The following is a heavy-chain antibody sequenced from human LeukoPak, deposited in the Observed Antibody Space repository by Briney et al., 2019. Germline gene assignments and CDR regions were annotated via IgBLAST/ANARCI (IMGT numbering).Heavy chain of an antibody. CDR1: GITFSNAW. J-gene: IGHJ4*02. CDR3: TTVDTAMVMDY. CDR2: IKSKVNGGTT. Sequence: PGGSLRLSCVVSGITFSNAWMNWVRQTPGKGLEWVGRIKSKVNGGTTDYAAPVKGRFTISRDDSKNTLYLQMNSLKTEDTAVYYCTTVDTAMVMDYWGQGTLVTVSS. D-gene: IGHD5-18*01. V-gene: IGHV3-15*07.